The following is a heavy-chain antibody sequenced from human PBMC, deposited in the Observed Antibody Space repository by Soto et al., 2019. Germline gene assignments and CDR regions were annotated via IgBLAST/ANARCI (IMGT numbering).Heavy chain of an antibody. D-gene: IGHD2-2*01. V-gene: IGHV1-69*02. CDR1: GGTFNRYS. Sequence: QVHLVQAGAEVKKPGSSVKVSCRASGGTFNRYSISWVRQAPGQGLEWMGRIIPMFGITNYAQKFQGRVMITADESANTAYMEVSGLRSEDTAMYYCATFYEGDCTTTTCYGDFDYWGQGTLVTVSS. J-gene: IGHJ4*02. CDR3: ATFYEGDCTTTTCYGDFDY. CDR2: IIPMFGIT.